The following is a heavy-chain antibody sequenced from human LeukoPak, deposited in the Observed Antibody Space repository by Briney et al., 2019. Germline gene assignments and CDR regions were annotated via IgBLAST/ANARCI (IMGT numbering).Heavy chain of an antibody. CDR1: GGSFSGYY. D-gene: IGHD6-6*01. CDR2: INHRGST. CDR3: ARLVEYSSSIDY. J-gene: IGHJ4*02. Sequence: PSETLSLTCAVYGGSFSGYYWSWIRQPAGKGLEWIGEINHRGSTNYNPSLKSRVTISVDRSRNQFSLKVRSVTAADTAVYYCARLVEYSSSIDYWGQGTLVTVSS. V-gene: IGHV4-34*01.